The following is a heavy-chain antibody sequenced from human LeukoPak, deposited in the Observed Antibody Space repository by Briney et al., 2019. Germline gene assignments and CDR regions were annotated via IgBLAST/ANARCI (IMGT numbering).Heavy chain of an antibody. J-gene: IGHJ4*02. CDR3: AKDYSRGSGHY. V-gene: IGHV3-30*02. Sequence: GGSLRLSCAASGFTFSSYGMHWVRQAPGKGLEWVAFIRYHGSNKYYADSVKGRFTISRDNSKNTLYLQMNSLRAEDTAVYYCAKDYSRGSGHYWGQGTLVTVSS. CDR2: IRYHGSNK. CDR1: GFTFSSYG. D-gene: IGHD3-10*01.